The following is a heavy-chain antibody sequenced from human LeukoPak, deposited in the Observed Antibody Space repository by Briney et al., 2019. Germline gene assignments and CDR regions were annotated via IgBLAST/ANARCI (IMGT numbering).Heavy chain of an antibody. J-gene: IGHJ4*02. D-gene: IGHD6-13*01. V-gene: IGHV3-30-3*01. Sequence: GGSLRLSCAASGFTFSSYAMHWVRQAPGKGLEWVAVISYDGSNKYYADSVKGRFTISRDNSKNTLYLQMNSLRAEDTAVYYCAKDRSSSWYARDDYWGQGTLVTVSS. CDR1: GFTFSSYA. CDR2: ISYDGSNK. CDR3: AKDRSSSWYARDDY.